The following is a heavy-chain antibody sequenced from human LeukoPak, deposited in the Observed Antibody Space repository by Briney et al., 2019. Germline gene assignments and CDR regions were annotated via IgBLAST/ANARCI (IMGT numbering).Heavy chain of an antibody. CDR1: NYSISSDYY. D-gene: IGHD6-6*01. CDR3: ARATRPRGDFDY. V-gene: IGHV4-38-2*02. Sequence: SETLSLTCTVSNYSISSDYYWGWIRQPPGKGLEWIGSLFHSGTIYYTPSLKRRVTTSVDTSNNRFSLKLMSVTAADTAVYYCARATRPRGDFDYWGQGTLVTVSS. CDR2: LFHSGTI. J-gene: IGHJ4*02.